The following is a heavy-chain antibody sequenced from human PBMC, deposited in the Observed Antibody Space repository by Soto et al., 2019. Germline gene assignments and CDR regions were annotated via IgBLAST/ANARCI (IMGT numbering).Heavy chain of an antibody. D-gene: IGHD3-10*01. CDR2: ITWNSGSL. CDR1: GFTFSNYA. Sequence: EVQLVESGGGLVQPGRSLRLSCAASGFTFSNYAMHWVRQAPGKGLEWVSLITWNSGSLSYADSVKGRFPISRDNAKNSLYLDMNSLRPEDTALYYCANSFGSGSYPFDSWGQGTLVTVSS. V-gene: IGHV3-9*01. J-gene: IGHJ4*02. CDR3: ANSFGSGSYPFDS.